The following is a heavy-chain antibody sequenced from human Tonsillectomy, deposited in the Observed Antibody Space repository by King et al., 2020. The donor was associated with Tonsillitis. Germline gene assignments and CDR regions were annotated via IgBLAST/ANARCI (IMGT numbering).Heavy chain of an antibody. CDR1: GFTFSSYG. CDR3: AKVGNYVLDY. V-gene: IGHV3-30*02. J-gene: IGHJ4*02. CDR2: IRYGGSNK. Sequence: VQLVESGGGVVQPGGSLRLSCAASGFTFSSYGMHWVRQAPGKGLEWVAFIRYGGSNKYYADSVKGRFTISRDNSKNTLYLQMNSLRAEDTAVYYCAKVGNYVLDYWGQETLVTVSS. D-gene: IGHD1-7*01.